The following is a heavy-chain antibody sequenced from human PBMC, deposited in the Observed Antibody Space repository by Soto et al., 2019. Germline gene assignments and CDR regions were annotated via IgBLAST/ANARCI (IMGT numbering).Heavy chain of an antibody. CDR2: ISWNSGSI. CDR3: AKVLTGTTSTGFDY. D-gene: IGHD1-1*01. Sequence: GGSPRLSCAASGFTFDDYAMHWVRQAPGKGLEWVSGISWNSGSIGYADSVKGRFTISRDNAKNSLYLQMNSLRAEDTALYYCAKVLTGTTSTGFDYWGQGTLVTVS. V-gene: IGHV3-9*01. CDR1: GFTFDDYA. J-gene: IGHJ4*02.